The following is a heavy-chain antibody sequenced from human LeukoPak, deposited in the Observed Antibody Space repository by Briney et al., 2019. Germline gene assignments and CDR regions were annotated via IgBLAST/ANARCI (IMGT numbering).Heavy chain of an antibody. CDR1: GGSISSSSYY. CDR3: AREGEVSHLEYFQD. V-gene: IGHV4-39*02. D-gene: IGHD3-16*01. Sequence: PSETLSLTCTVSGGSISSSSYYWGWIRQPPGKGLEWIGRLHSSGNTYSNPSLKSRVTISVDTSKNQFSLKLTSVTAADTAVYYCAREGEVSHLEYFQDWGQGTLVTVSS. CDR2: LHSSGNT. J-gene: IGHJ1*01.